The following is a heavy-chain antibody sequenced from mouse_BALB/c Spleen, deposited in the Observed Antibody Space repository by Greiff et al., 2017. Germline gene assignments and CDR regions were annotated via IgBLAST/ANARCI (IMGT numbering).Heavy chain of an antibody. CDR2: ISSGGSYT. V-gene: IGHV5-6*01. CDR3: ARHGITTVVDAMDY. D-gene: IGHD1-1*01. J-gene: IGHJ4*01. CDR1: GFTFSSYG. Sequence: EVQVVESGGDLVKPGGSLKLSCAASGFTFSSYGMSWVRQTPDKRLEWVATISSGGSYTYYPDSLKGRFTISRDNTKNTLYLQMSSLKSEDTAMYYCARHGITTVVDAMDYWGQGTSVTVSS.